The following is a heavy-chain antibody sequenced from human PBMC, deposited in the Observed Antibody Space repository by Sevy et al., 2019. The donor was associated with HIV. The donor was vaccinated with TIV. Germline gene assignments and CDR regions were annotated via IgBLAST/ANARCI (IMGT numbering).Heavy chain of an antibody. Sequence: GGSLRLSCAASGFTFSSYAMHWVRQAPGKGLEYVSAISSNGGSTYYANSVKGRFTISRDNSKNTLYLQMGSLRAEDMAVYYCARSLTRIVGATRGPHPFDYWGQGTLVTVSS. D-gene: IGHD1-26*01. CDR1: GFTFSSYA. CDR2: ISSNGGST. CDR3: ARSLTRIVGATRGPHPFDY. V-gene: IGHV3-64*01. J-gene: IGHJ4*02.